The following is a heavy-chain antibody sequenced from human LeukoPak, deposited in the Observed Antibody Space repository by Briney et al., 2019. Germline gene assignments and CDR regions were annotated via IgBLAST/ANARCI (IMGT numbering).Heavy chain of an antibody. V-gene: IGHV3-21*01. J-gene: IGHJ5*02. CDR2: ISSSSSYI. Sequence: PGGSLRLSCAASGFTFSSYSMNWVRQAPGKGLEWVSSISSSSSYIYYADSVKGRFTISRDNAKNSLYLQMNSLRAEDTAVYYCARGGYCTGTSCYIASWFDPWGQGTLVTVSS. CDR3: ARGGYCTGTSCYIASWFDP. D-gene: IGHD2-2*02. CDR1: GFTFSSYS.